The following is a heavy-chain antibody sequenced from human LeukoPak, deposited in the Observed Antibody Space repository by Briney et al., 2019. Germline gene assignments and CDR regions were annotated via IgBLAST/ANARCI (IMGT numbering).Heavy chain of an antibody. J-gene: IGHJ4*02. CDR3: ARERDILTGYYPLDY. V-gene: IGHV3-74*01. Sequence: GGSLRLSCAASGFTFSSYWMHWVRQAPGKGLVWVSRINSDGSSTSYADSVKGRFTISRDNAKNTLYLQMNSLRAEDTAVYYCARERDILTGYYPLDYWGQGTLVTVSS. CDR2: INSDGSST. D-gene: IGHD3-9*01. CDR1: GFTFSSYW.